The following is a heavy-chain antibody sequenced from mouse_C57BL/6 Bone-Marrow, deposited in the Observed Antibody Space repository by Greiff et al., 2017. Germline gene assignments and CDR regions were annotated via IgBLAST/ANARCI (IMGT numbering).Heavy chain of an antibody. CDR1: GFTFSDYY. J-gene: IGHJ3*01. CDR2: ISNGGGST. D-gene: IGHD1-1*01. CDR3: ARGVGDEAWFAY. V-gene: IGHV5-12*01. Sequence: EVQLVESGGGLVQPGGSLTLSCAASGFTFSDYYMYWVRQTPEKRLEWVAYISNGGGSTYYPDTVKGRFTISRDNAKNTLYLQMSRLKSEDTAMYYCARGVGDEAWFAYWGQGTLVTVSA.